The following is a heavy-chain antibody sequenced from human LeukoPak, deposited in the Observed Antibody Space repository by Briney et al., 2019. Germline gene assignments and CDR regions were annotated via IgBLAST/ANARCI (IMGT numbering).Heavy chain of an antibody. J-gene: IGHJ4*02. V-gene: IGHV3-23*01. CDR2: ISGGGRST. Sequence: QAGGSLRLSCAASGFTFSTYGMSWVRQAPGKGLEWVSAISGGGRSTYYADSVKGRFTISRDNSKNTLYLQMNSLRAEDTAVYYCAKVAYEVLADGSGSYYNGGNDYWGQGTLVTVSS. CDR1: GFTFSTYG. CDR3: AKVAYEVLADGSGSYYNGGNDY. D-gene: IGHD3-10*01.